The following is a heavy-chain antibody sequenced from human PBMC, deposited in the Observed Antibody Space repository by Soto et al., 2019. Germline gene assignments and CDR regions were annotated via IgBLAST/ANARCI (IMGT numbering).Heavy chain of an antibody. J-gene: IGHJ4*02. CDR3: AKLEGAVAGPFDY. CDR1: GFTFSSYA. CDR2: ISGSGGST. V-gene: IGHV3-23*01. Sequence: GGSLRLSCAASGFTFSSYAMILVRQAPGKGLEWVSAISGSGGSTYYADSVKGRFTISRDNSKNTLYLQMNSLRAEDTAVYYCAKLEGAVAGPFDYWGQGTLVTVSS. D-gene: IGHD6-19*01.